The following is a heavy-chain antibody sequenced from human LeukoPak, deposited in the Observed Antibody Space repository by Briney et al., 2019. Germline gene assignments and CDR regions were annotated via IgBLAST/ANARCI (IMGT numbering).Heavy chain of an antibody. Sequence: GRSLRLSCADSGFTFSNYGMHWVRRAPGKGLEWVAVISYDGSKKFYADSGKGRFTISRDNSKNTLYLQVNSLRAEDTAVYYCAKDRGCSSTSCYGDYYGMDVWGQGTTVTVSS. CDR2: ISYDGSKK. CDR1: GFTFSNYG. D-gene: IGHD2-2*01. CDR3: AKDRGCSSTSCYGDYYGMDV. J-gene: IGHJ6*02. V-gene: IGHV3-30*18.